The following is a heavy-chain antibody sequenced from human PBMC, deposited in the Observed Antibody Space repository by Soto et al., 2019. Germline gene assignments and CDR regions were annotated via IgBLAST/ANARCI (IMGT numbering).Heavy chain of an antibody. J-gene: IGHJ1*01. V-gene: IGHV4-30-4*01. D-gene: IGHD6-13*01. Sequence: SETLSLTCTVSGGSISSGDYYWSWIRQPPGKGLEWIGYIYYSGSTYYNPSLKSRVTISVDTSKNQFSLKLSSVTAADMAVYYCASIAAAGTEYFQHWGQGTLVSVYS. CDR3: ASIAAAGTEYFQH. CDR2: IYYSGST. CDR1: GGSISSGDYY.